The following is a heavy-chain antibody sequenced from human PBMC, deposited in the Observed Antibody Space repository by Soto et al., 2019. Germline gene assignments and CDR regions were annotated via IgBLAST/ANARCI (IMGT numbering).Heavy chain of an antibody. CDR1: GFTFSSYS. J-gene: IGHJ6*02. CDR2: ISSSSSYI. V-gene: IGHV3-21*01. CDR3: ARDLSDPNYYDSSGYYLDV. D-gene: IGHD3-22*01. Sequence: GGSLRLSCAASGFTFSSYSVNWVRQAPGKGLEWVSSISSSSSYIYYADSVKGRFTISRDNAKNSLYLQMNSLRAEDTAVYYCARDLSDPNYYDSSGYYLDVWGQGTTVTVSS.